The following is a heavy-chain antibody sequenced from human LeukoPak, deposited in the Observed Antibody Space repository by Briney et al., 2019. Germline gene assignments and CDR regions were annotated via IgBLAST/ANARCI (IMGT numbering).Heavy chain of an antibody. Sequence: GGSLRLSCAASGFTFSSYWMHWVRQAPGKGLVWVSAISGSGGSTYYADSVKGRFTISRDNSKNTLYLQMNSLRAEDTAVYYCAKHLGPPQDANSSSLPYYYYYMDVWGKGTTVTVSS. CDR1: GFTFSSYW. J-gene: IGHJ6*03. CDR2: ISGSGGST. V-gene: IGHV3-23*01. CDR3: AKHLGPPQDANSSSLPYYYYYMDV. D-gene: IGHD6-6*01.